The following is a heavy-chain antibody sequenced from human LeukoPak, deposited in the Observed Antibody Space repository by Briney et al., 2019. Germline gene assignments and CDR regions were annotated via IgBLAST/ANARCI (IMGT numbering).Heavy chain of an antibody. J-gene: IGHJ4*02. CDR2: ISGSGGST. Sequence: GSLRLSCAASGFTFSSYAMSWVRQAPGKGLEWVSAISGSGGSTYYADSVKGRFTISTDNSKNTMYLQMNSLRAEDTAVYYCARGGSFTRSRRPLSLSDDYWGQGDLVTVSS. D-gene: IGHD6-25*01. CDR1: GFTFSSYA. V-gene: IGHV3-23*01. CDR3: ARGGSFTRSRRPLSLSDDY.